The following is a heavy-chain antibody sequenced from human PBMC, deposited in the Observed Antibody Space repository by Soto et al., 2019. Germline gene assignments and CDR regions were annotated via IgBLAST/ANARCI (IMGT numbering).Heavy chain of an antibody. J-gene: IGHJ1*01. CDR1: RGTFSSYA. V-gene: IGHV1-18*01. D-gene: IGHD3-22*01. CDR2: ISAYNGNT. Sequence: VPVKVSCTTYRGTFSSYAISCVLQPPAQALESVEWISAYNGNTNYAQKLQGRVTMTTDTSTSTAYMELRSLRSDDTAVYYCARGPRPRPFGYDSSGYYPSYFQHWGQGTLVTVSS. CDR3: ARGPRPRPFGYDSSGYYPSYFQH.